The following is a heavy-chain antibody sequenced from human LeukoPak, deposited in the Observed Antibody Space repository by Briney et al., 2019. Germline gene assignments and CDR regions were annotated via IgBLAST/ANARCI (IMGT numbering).Heavy chain of an antibody. CDR2: INPNSGGT. CDR3: ARGPTTSGSYERRSYYYYMDV. D-gene: IGHD1-26*01. V-gene: IGHV1-2*02. CDR1: GYTFTGYY. J-gene: IGHJ6*03. Sequence: ASVKVSCKASGYTFTGYYMHWVRQAPGQGLEWMGWINPNSGGTNYAQKFQGRVTMTRDTSTSTVYMELSSLRSEDTAVYYCARGPTTSGSYERRSYYYYMDVWGKGTTVTVSS.